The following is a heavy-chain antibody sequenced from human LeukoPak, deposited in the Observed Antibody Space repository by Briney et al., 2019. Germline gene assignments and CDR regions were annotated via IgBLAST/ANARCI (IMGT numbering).Heavy chain of an antibody. V-gene: IGHV3-21*01. CDR2: ICSRSSDT. D-gene: IGHD2-8*01. Sequence: GGSLRLSCAASGFTFSSYSMNWVRQAPGKGLEWVSSICSRSSDTYYADSVTGRFTISRDNAKNSLYLQMNSLRAEDTAVYYCARVQGHPPNGLDVWGQGTMVTVSS. CDR1: GFTFSSYS. CDR3: ARVQGHPPNGLDV. J-gene: IGHJ3*01.